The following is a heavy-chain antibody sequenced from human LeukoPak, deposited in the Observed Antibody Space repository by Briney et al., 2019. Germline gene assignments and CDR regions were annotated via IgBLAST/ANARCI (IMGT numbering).Heavy chain of an antibody. J-gene: IGHJ4*02. D-gene: IGHD4-23*01. Sequence: GGSLRLSCAASGFTLSDHYMDWVRQAPGKALECVGRSRNKADSYTTVYAASVNGRFSISRDDSKSSLYLQMNSLRTEDTAMYYCTRGGLYGGSSAFDYWGQGTLVTVSS. CDR1: GFTLSDHY. CDR2: SRNKADSYTT. V-gene: IGHV3-72*01. CDR3: TRGGLYGGSSAFDY.